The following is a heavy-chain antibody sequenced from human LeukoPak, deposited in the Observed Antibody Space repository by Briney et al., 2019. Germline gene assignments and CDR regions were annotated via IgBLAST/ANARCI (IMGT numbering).Heavy chain of an antibody. D-gene: IGHD3-10*01. J-gene: IGHJ4*02. CDR2: IYTSGST. CDR3: ARSNYYGSGSYYPTFDY. Sequence: SETLSLTCTVSGGSISSYYWSWIRQPAGKGLEWIGRIYTSGSTNYNPSLKSRVTMSVDTSKNQFSLKLSSVTAADTAVYYCARSNYYGSGSYYPTFDYRGQGTLVTVSS. CDR1: GGSISSYY. V-gene: IGHV4-4*07.